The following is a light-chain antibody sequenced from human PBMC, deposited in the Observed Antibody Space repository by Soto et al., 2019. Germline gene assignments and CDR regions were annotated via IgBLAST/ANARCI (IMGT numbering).Light chain of an antibody. CDR3: QQYNDWPT. V-gene: IGKV3-15*01. Sequence: EIVMTQSPATLPVSPGERATLFCRASQSVSRNLAWYQQKPGQAPRLLIYGASTRATGIPARFSGSGSGTEFTLTISSLQSEDFAAYYCQQYNDWPTFGQGTKVDIK. J-gene: IGKJ1*01. CDR2: GAS. CDR1: QSVSRN.